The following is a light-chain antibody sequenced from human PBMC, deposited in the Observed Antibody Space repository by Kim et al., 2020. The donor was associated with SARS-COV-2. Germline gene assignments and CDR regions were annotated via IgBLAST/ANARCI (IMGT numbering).Light chain of an antibody. Sequence: SPGESATLSCRASQSVSSNYLAWYQQKPGQAPRLLIYGASSRATGIPDRFSGSGSGTDFTLTITRLEPEDFAVYYGQQYSSSPATFGQGTKVDIK. J-gene: IGKJ1*01. V-gene: IGKV3-20*01. CDR3: QQYSSSPAT. CDR1: QSVSSNY. CDR2: GAS.